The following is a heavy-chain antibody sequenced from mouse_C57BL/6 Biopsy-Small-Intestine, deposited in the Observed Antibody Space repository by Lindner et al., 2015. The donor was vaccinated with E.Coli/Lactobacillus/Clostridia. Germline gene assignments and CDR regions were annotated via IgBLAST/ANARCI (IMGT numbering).Heavy chain of an antibody. V-gene: IGHV14-2*01. D-gene: IGHD1-1*01. CDR1: GFNIRDYY. Sequence: VQLQESGADLVKPGASVKLSCTASGFNIRDYYIHWVKQKTDQGLEWIGRIDPGDGESKYAPKFQDKATITADTSSNTAYLQPSSLTSEASAVYYCAREFITTLGYYFDYWGHGTTLTVSS. J-gene: IGHJ2*01. CDR3: AREFITTLGYYFDY. CDR2: IDPGDGES.